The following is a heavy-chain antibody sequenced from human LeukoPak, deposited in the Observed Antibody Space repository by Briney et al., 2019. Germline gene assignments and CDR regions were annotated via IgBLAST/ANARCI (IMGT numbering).Heavy chain of an antibody. J-gene: IGHJ6*02. CDR1: GYTFSNFA. CDR2: LNPNTLVT. CDR3: ARKDGGRDGMDV. D-gene: IGHD4-23*01. Sequence: ASVKVSCRTSGYTFSNFAFSWVRQAPGQGLEWMGWLNPNTLVTSYAQHFQGRVSMTWDTSISTGYMDLNSLTSDDTAVYYCARKDGGRDGMDVWGQGTTVTVSS. V-gene: IGHV1-2*02.